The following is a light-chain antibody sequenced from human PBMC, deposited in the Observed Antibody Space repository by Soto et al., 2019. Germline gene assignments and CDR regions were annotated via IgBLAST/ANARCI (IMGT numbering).Light chain of an antibody. CDR3: SSYTSTSTYV. Sequence: ARKSAASVTGAPGQAAPIFQTRNNSDVGSYNYVSWYQQHPGKAPKLMIFDVSNRPSGVSNRFSGSKSGYTASLTISGLQAEDEADYYCSSYTSTSTYVFGTGTKVTVL. CDR2: DVS. J-gene: IGLJ1*01. V-gene: IGLV2-14*01. CDR1: NSDVGSYNY.